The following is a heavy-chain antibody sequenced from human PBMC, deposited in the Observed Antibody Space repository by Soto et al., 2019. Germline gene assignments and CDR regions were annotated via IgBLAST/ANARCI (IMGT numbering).Heavy chain of an antibody. J-gene: IGHJ4*02. D-gene: IGHD6-25*01. Sequence: GGSLRLSCAASGLAVSSKYMSWVRQAPGKGLEWVSIIHTTGLTFYEDSVKGRFTISRDSTENTLYLQMNSLRAEDTAVYYCASDSGAFASPYFWGQGTLVTVSS. V-gene: IGHV3-66*01. CDR3: ASDSGAFASPYF. CDR2: IHTTGLT. CDR1: GLAVSSKY.